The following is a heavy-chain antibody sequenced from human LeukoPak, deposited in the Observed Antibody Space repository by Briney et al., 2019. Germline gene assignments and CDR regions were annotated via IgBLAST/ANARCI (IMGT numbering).Heavy chain of an antibody. Sequence: PGGSLRLSCAASGFTFSNYGMHWVRQAPGKGLEWVSHITFGGTIYCADPVKGRFIISRDNAQNSLFLQMSSLRAEDTAVYYCARVYRSGSSRMNDYWGQGTLVTVSS. J-gene: IGHJ4*02. CDR1: GFTFSNYG. CDR3: ARVYRSGSSRMNDY. D-gene: IGHD4-11*01. CDR2: ITFGGTI. V-gene: IGHV3-48*01.